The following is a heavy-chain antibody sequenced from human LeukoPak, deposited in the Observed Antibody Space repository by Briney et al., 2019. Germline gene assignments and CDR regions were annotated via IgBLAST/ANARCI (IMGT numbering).Heavy chain of an antibody. J-gene: IGHJ4*02. CDR1: GDSFRGYY. CDR3: AGKYYDYVWGSYRPLDY. D-gene: IGHD3-16*02. Sequence: PSETLSLTCAVYGDSFRGYYWSWIRQPPGKGLEWIGEINHSGSTNYNPSLKSRVTISVDTSKNQFSLKLSSVTAADTAVYYCAGKYYDYVWGSYRPLDYWGQGTLVTVSS. V-gene: IGHV4-34*01. CDR2: INHSGST.